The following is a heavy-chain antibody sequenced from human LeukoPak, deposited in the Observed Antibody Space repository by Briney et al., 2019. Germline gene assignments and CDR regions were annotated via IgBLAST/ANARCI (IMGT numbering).Heavy chain of an antibody. J-gene: IGHJ3*01. CDR1: GYSFTSYG. V-gene: IGHV1-18*01. Sequence: ASVKVSCKSSGYSFTSYGITWVRQAPGQGLEWMGWISALNGNTDYAHKLQGRVTVTTDTSTNTAYMELRGLRSDDTAVYYCTRGVRALDRKSGSYDAFDVWGQGTMVTVSS. CDR2: ISALNGNT. CDR3: TRGVRALDRKSGSYDAFDV. D-gene: IGHD1-26*01.